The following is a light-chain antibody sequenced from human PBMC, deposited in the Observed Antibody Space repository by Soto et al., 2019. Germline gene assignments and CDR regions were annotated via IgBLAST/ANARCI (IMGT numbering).Light chain of an antibody. CDR3: QQYNTYRT. CDR2: DAS. Sequence: DIQMTQSPSTLSASVGDRVTITCRASQSISSWLAWYQQKPGKAPKLLIYDASSLESGVPSRFSGSGSGTEFTLTISSLQPDDVATYHCQQYNTYRTFGQGTKVEIK. CDR1: QSISSW. V-gene: IGKV1-5*01. J-gene: IGKJ1*01.